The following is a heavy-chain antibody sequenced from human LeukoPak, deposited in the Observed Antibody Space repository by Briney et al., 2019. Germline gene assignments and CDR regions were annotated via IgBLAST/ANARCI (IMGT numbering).Heavy chain of an antibody. D-gene: IGHD4-17*01. CDR2: IIPILGIA. J-gene: IGHJ4*02. CDR3: ARVDDGDPRGDY. V-gene: IGHV1-69*04. Sequence: ASVKVSCKASGGTFSSYAISWVRQAPGQGLEWMGRIIPILGIANYAQKFQGRVTITADKSTSTAYMELSSLRSEDTAVYYCARVDDGDPRGDYWAQGTLATVSS. CDR1: GGTFSSYA.